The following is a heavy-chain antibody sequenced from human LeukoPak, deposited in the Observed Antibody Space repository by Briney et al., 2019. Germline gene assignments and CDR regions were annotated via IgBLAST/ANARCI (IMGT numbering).Heavy chain of an antibody. CDR1: GGSITSYY. CDR2: INHSGST. J-gene: IGHJ4*02. D-gene: IGHD1-26*01. V-gene: IGHV4-34*01. Sequence: SETLSLTCTVSGGSITSYYWTWIRQPPGKGLEWIGEINHSGSTNYNPSLKSRVTISVDTSKNQFSLKLNSVTAADTAVYYCASLLVGATLGASSGDYWGQGTLVTVSS. CDR3: ASLLVGATLGASSGDY.